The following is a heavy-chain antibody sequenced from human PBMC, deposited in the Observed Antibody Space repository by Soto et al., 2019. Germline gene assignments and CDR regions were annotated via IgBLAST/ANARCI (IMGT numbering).Heavy chain of an antibody. J-gene: IGHJ4*02. Sequence: PSETVSLTCTVSGGSISNDRRLSVRQPAGKGLEWIGRIFASGRTNYNPSLQSRVTMSVDTSKNQFSLTMTSLAAADTAVYYCTRGTFETTAPFYWGQGIPVTVSS. V-gene: IGHV4-4*07. CDR2: IFASGRT. CDR1: GGSISNDR. D-gene: IGHD4-17*01. CDR3: TRGTFETTAPFY.